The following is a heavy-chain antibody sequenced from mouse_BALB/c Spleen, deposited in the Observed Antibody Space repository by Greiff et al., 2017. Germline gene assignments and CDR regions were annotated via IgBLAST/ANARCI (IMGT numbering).Heavy chain of an antibody. CDR1: GFTIRDFY. CDR2: SRNEADDYTT. CDR3: ARDALNWDRAMDY. V-gene: IGHV7-1*02. Sequence: EVKLVESGGGLVQPGGSLRFSCATSGFTIRDFYMEWVRQPPGKRLEWIAASRNEADDYTTEYSAPVKGRVIVSRDTSQSILYLQMNALRAEDTAVYYCARDALNWDRAMDYWGQGTSVTVSS. J-gene: IGHJ4*01. D-gene: IGHD4-1*02.